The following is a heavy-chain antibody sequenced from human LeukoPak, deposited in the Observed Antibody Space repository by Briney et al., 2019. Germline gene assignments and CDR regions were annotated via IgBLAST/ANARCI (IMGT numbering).Heavy chain of an antibody. CDR3: ARVRDTTWFGYFDY. D-gene: IGHD3-10*01. CDR2: IYSGGST. V-gene: IGHV3-66*01. CDR1: GFTVSSNY. J-gene: IGHJ4*02. Sequence: GGSLRLSCAASGFTVSSNYMSWVCQAPGKGLEWVSVIYSGGSTYYADSVKGRFTISRDNSKNTLYLQMNSPRAEDTAVYYCARVRDTTWFGYFDYWGQGTLVTVSS.